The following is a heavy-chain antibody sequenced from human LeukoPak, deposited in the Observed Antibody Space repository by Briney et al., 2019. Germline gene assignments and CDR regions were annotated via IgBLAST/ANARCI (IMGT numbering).Heavy chain of an antibody. CDR1: GYSFAIHW. CDR2: IYPDDSET. D-gene: IGHD1/OR15-1a*01. V-gene: IGHV5-51*01. Sequence: GESLKISCKGSGYSFAIHWIGWVRQMPGKGLEHMGIIYPDDSETKYSPSFQGQVTISADKSISTAYLQWSSLKASDTAVYYCLTLTGTYLLWGQGTLVTVSS. J-gene: IGHJ4*02. CDR3: LTLTGTYLL.